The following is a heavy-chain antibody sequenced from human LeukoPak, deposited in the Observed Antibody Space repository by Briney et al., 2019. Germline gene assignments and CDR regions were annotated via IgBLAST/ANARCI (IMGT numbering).Heavy chain of an antibody. J-gene: IGHJ3*02. V-gene: IGHV3-30*02. CDR2: IRFDGSNK. Sequence: RSGGSLRLSCAASGLTFSRYGMHWVRQAPGKGLEWVTFIRFDGSNKYYADSVKGRFTISRDNSKNTLYLQMNSLRSDDTAVYYCARDRGFWSGYRSPHDAFDIWGQGTMVTVSS. CDR3: ARDRGFWSGYRSPHDAFDI. D-gene: IGHD3-3*01. CDR1: GLTFSRYG.